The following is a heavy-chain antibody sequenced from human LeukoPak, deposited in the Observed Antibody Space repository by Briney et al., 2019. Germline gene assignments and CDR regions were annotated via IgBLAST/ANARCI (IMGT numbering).Heavy chain of an antibody. CDR2: IYHSGST. CDR1: GGSISSSNW. V-gene: IGHV4-4*02. CDR3: ARVVAYSSGWFPLNYGMDV. Sequence: SGTLSLTCAVSGGSISSSNWWSRVRQPPGEGLEWIGEIYHSGSTNYNPSLKSRVTISVDKSKNQFSLKLSSVTAADTAVYYCARVVAYSSGWFPLNYGMDVWGQGTTVTVSS. J-gene: IGHJ6*02. D-gene: IGHD6-19*01.